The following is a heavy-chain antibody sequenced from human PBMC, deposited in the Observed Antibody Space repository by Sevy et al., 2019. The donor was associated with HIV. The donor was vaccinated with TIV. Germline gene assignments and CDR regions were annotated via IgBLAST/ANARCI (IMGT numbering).Heavy chain of an antibody. Sequence: SETLSLTCAVYGGSFSGYYWSWIRQPPGKGLEWIGEINHSGSTNYNPSLKSRVTISVDTSKNQFSLKLSFVTAADTAVYYCARDDLGEDYWGQGTLVTVSS. D-gene: IGHD1-1*01. CDR1: GGSFSGYY. V-gene: IGHV4-34*01. CDR3: ARDDLGEDY. CDR2: INHSGST. J-gene: IGHJ4*02.